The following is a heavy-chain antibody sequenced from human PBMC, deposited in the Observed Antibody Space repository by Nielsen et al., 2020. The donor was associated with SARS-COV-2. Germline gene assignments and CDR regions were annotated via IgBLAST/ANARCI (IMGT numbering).Heavy chain of an antibody. D-gene: IGHD5-12*01. CDR3: ARLALYYYYMDV. CDR1: GGSISSYY. Sequence: SETLSLTCTVSGGSISSYYWSWIRQPPGKGLEWIGYIYYSGSTNYNPSLKSRVTISVDTSKNQFSLKLSSVTAADTAVYYCARLALYYYYMDVWGKGTTVTVSS. CDR2: IYYSGST. V-gene: IGHV4-59*01. J-gene: IGHJ6*03.